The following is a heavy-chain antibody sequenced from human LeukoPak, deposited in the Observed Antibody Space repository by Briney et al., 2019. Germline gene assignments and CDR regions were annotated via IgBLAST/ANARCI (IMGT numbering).Heavy chain of an antibody. D-gene: IGHD3-22*01. J-gene: IGHJ4*02. CDR1: GFTFSNAW. Sequence: PGGSLRLSCAASGFTFSNAWMIWVRQAPGTGLEWVGRIKSKTDGGTTDYAAPVKGRFTISRDNAKNSLYLQMNSLRAEDTAVYYCAREEGGLLLGGNYFDYWGQGTLVTVSS. CDR3: AREEGGLLLGGNYFDY. CDR2: IKSKTDGGTT. V-gene: IGHV3-15*01.